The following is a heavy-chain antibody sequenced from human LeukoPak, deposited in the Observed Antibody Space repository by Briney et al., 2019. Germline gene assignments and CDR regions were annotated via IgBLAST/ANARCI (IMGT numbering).Heavy chain of an antibody. V-gene: IGHV3-7*01. Sequence: GGSLRLSCAASGFTFSSYWMSWVRQAPGKGLEGLANIKQDGSEKYYVDSVKGRFTISRDNAKNSLYLQMNSLRAEDTAVYSCARDGSRYSSGWYVRGNFDYWGQGTLVTVSS. J-gene: IGHJ4*02. CDR1: GFTFSSYW. CDR2: IKQDGSEK. CDR3: ARDGSRYSSGWYVRGNFDY. D-gene: IGHD6-19*01.